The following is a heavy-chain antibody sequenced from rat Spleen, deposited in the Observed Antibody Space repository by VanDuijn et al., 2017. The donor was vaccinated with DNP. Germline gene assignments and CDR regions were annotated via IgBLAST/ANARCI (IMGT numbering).Heavy chain of an antibody. CDR3: ARTTRVYWYVDF. Sequence: EVQLVESGGGLVQPGRSLKLSCAASGFTFTNYGMAWVRQAPKKGLEWVATITSSGGSTYYPDSVKGRFTISRDNAKNTLYLQMNSLRAEDTATYYCARTTRVYWYVDFWGPGTMVTVSS. CDR1: GFTFTNYG. D-gene: IGHD1-4*01. J-gene: IGHJ1*01. V-gene: IGHV5S13*01. CDR2: ITSSGGST.